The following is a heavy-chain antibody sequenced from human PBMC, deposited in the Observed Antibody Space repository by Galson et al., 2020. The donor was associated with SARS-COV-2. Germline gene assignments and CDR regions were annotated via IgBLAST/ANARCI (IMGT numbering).Heavy chain of an antibody. CDR3: ARGLHWFGSWSYWSDS. D-gene: IGHD3-10*01. J-gene: IGHJ4*02. CDR2: ISDDGYDE. Sequence: GGSLRLSCAASGFTFSSHSMHWVRRPPGKGLEWVAVISDDGYDEKYADSVKGRFTISRDNSNNTLYLQMNSLRNEDTAVYYCARGLHWFGSWSYWSDSWGRGTLVTVSS. V-gene: IGHV3-30*04. CDR1: GFTFSSHS.